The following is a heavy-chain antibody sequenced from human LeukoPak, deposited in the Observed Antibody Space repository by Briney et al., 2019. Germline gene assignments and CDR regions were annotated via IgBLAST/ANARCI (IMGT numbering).Heavy chain of an antibody. CDR3: ARSYYDILTGYGYYYMDV. CDR2: IRYDGSRK. Sequence: GGSLRLSCAASGFIFSSYGMHWVRQAPDKGLEWVAFIRYDGSRKYYADSVKGRFTISRDNAKNSLYLQMNSLRAEDTAVYYCARSYYDILTGYGYYYMDVWGKGTTVTISS. D-gene: IGHD3-9*01. V-gene: IGHV3-30*02. CDR1: GFIFSSYG. J-gene: IGHJ6*03.